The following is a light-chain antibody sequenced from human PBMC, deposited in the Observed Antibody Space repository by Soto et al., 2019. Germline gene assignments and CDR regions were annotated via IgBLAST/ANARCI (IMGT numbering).Light chain of an antibody. V-gene: IGKV2-28*01. CDR2: LGS. CDR1: QSLLHSNGYNS. Sequence: DIVMTQSPLSLPVTPGEPASISCRSSQSLLHSNGYNSLDWYLQKPGQSPQLLIYLGSNRASGVPDRFSGSGTGTDVTLKISRVEAEDVGVYYCMQALQTPITFGQGTQLEIK. J-gene: IGKJ5*01. CDR3: MQALQTPIT.